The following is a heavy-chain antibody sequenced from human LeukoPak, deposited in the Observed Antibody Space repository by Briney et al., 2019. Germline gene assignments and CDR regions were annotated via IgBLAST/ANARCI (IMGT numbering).Heavy chain of an antibody. V-gene: IGHV4-39*01. D-gene: IGHD6-6*01. J-gene: IGHJ5*02. CDR3: ARLTPSPRPHWFDT. CDR1: GVSPTGRTYS. CDR2: IYYSGGT. Sequence: SQTLSLTCTVSGVSPTGRTYSWGWIRQPPGKGLEWIGNIYYSGGTYSNPSLTSLLTISVDTSNNQFSLKLSSVTAADTAVYNCARLTPSPRPHWFDTWGQGTLVTVSS.